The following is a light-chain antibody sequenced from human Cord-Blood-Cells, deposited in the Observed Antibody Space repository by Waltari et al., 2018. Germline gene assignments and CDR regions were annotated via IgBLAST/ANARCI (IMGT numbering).Light chain of an antibody. J-gene: IGKJ2*01. CDR1: QSVLYSSNNKNY. V-gene: IGKV4-1*01. CDR3: QQYYSTPYT. CDR2: WAS. Sequence: DIVMTQSPDSLAVSLGERATINCKSSQSVLYSSNNKNYLAWYQQKTGQPPKLLIYWASTRESGVPDRFSGSGSGTDFTLTISSLQAEYVAVYYCQQYYSTPYTFGQGTKLEIK.